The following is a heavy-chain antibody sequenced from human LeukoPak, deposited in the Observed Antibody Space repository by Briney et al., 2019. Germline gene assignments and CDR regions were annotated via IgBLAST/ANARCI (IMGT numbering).Heavy chain of an antibody. D-gene: IGHD5-12*01. CDR2: INPAGSET. V-gene: IGHV3-7*01. Sequence: GGSLRLSCAASGFSFNAYWMAWVRQAPGTGLEWVANINPAGSETFHVDPVRGRFSISRDHAKNLVYLQMNSLRAEDTAVYYCATFGLVAALDLWGQGTLVTVSS. CDR3: ATFGLVAALDL. CDR1: GFSFNAYW. J-gene: IGHJ4*02.